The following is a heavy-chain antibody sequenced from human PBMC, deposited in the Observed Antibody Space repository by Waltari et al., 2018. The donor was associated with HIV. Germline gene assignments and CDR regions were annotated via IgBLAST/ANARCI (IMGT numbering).Heavy chain of an antibody. CDR2: INPDGTDT. CDR1: GFTLPTSW. J-gene: IGHJ6*02. CDR3: ARGKDCGGGTCDGYHYYGLDV. D-gene: IGHD2-15*01. V-gene: IGHV3-74*01. Sequence: EVQLVESGGGLVQPGGSLRLSCAAAGFTLPTSWVNLVRQVPGKGLVWVSRINPDGTDTRYADSVKGRFTISRDNAKNTVYLQVNSLRGEDTSVYYCARGKDCGGGTCDGYHYYGLDVWGQGTTVTVSS.